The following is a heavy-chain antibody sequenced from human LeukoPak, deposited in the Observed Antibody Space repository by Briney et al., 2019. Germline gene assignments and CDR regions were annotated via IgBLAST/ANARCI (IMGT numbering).Heavy chain of an antibody. CDR3: ARVVLPGIAAAGTWYFDL. CDR2: IIPILGIA. CDR1: GGTFSSYA. D-gene: IGHD6-13*01. V-gene: IGHV1-69*04. J-gene: IGHJ2*01. Sequence: GASVKVSCKASGGTFSSYAISWVRQAPGQGLEWMGRIIPILGIANYAQKFQGRVTITADKSTSTAYMELSSLRSEDTAVYYCARVVLPGIAAAGTWYFDLWGRGTLVTVSS.